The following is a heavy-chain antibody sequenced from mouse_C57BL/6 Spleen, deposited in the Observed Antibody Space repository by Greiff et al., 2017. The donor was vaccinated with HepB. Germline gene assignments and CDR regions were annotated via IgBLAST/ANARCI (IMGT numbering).Heavy chain of an antibody. Sequence: VQLQQPGAELVMPGASVKLSCKASGYTFTSYWMHWVKQRPGQGLEWIGEIDPSDSYTNYNQKFKGKSTLTVDKSSSTAYMQLSSLTSEDSAVYYGARSTTVVATDYFDYWGQGTTLTVSS. D-gene: IGHD1-1*01. J-gene: IGHJ2*01. CDR1: GYTFTSYW. CDR2: IDPSDSYT. CDR3: ARSTTVVATDYFDY. V-gene: IGHV1-69*01.